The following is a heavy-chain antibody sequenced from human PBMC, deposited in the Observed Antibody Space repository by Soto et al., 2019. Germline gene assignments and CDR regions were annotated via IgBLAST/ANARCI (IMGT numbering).Heavy chain of an antibody. CDR1: GYTFTSYY. D-gene: IGHD6-19*01. CDR3: EGVGAGVHSSGWHDWFDP. J-gene: IGHJ5*02. Sequence: QVQLVQSGAEVKKPGASVKASCKASGYTFTSYYMHWVRQAPGQGLEWMGIINASGGSTSYAQKFQGGVTMTRDTSTSTVSMGMGSLSSEDTAVYYCEGVGAGVHSSGWHDWFDPWGEGTLVTVSS. V-gene: IGHV1-46*01. CDR2: INASGGST.